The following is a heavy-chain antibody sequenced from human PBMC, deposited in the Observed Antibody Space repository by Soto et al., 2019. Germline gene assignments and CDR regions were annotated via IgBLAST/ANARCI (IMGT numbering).Heavy chain of an antibody. CDR1: GYTFINYD. Sequence: QVQLVQYGAEVKKPGASVKVSCKASGYTFINYDINWVRQATGQGVEWVGWMNPDSGNTGYAQNFQGRVTMTGNTSISSVYMELSSLTSEDTAVYYCARRRGSNGWFDLWGQGTLVTVSS. J-gene: IGHJ5*02. D-gene: IGHD2-8*01. CDR2: MNPDSGNT. CDR3: ARRRGSNGWFDL. V-gene: IGHV1-8*01.